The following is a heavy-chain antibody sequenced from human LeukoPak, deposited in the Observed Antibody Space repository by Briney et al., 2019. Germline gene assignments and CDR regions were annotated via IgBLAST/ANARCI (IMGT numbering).Heavy chain of an antibody. CDR3: ARDGSSLFPFDY. D-gene: IGHD6-13*01. V-gene: IGHV3-21*01. J-gene: IGHJ4*02. CDR1: GFTFSTYS. Sequence: SGGSLRLSRAASGFTFSTYSMNWVRQAPGKGLEWVSSISSSSSYIYYADSVKGRFTISRDNAKNSLYLQMNSLRAEDTAVYYCARDGSSLFPFDYWGQGTLVTVSS. CDR2: ISSSSSYI.